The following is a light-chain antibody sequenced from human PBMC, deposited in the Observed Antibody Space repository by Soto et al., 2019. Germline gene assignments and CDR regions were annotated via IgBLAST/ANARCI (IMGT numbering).Light chain of an antibody. V-gene: IGKV3-11*01. J-gene: IGKJ3*01. Sequence: EIVLTQSPATLSLSPGERATLSCRASQSIRNYLAWYQQKPGQSPRLLIYDASNRATDVPARFSGSGSGTDFTLSISSLEPEDCAVYFCQQRSNWPLTFGPGTKVDIK. CDR2: DAS. CDR3: QQRSNWPLT. CDR1: QSIRNY.